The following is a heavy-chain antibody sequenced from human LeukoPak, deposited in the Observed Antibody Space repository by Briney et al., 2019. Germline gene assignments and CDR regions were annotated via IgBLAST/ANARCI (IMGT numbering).Heavy chain of an antibody. D-gene: IGHD3-10*01. Sequence: SETLSLTCAVYGGSFSGYYWSWIRQPPGKGLEWIGEINHSGSTNYNPSLKSRVTISVDTPKNQFSLKLSSVTAADTAVYYCASELLWFGELSNWFDPWGQGTLVTVSS. V-gene: IGHV4-34*01. J-gene: IGHJ5*02. CDR1: GGSFSGYY. CDR2: INHSGST. CDR3: ASELLWFGELSNWFDP.